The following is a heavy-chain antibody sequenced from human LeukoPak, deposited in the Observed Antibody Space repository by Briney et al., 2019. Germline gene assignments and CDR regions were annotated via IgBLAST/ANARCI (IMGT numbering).Heavy chain of an antibody. Sequence: GGSLRLSCRASGFSVDNVFMNWVRQPPGKGLEWVSFIMPGGHIDYTDSVKGRFIISRDSFKNTLSLQMNSLRVDDSAVYYCARGDSATTTFDFWGQGTLVTVSS. CDR3: ARGDSATTTFDF. J-gene: IGHJ4*02. D-gene: IGHD4-17*01. CDR1: GFSVDNVF. CDR2: IMPGGHI. V-gene: IGHV3-66*01.